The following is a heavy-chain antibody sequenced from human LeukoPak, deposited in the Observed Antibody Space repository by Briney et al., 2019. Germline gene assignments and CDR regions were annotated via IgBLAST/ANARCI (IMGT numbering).Heavy chain of an antibody. D-gene: IGHD5-18*01. J-gene: IGHJ4*02. CDR2: ISYDGSNK. CDR1: GFTFSSYG. Sequence: GGSLRLSCAASGFTFSSYGMHWVRQAPGKGLEWVAVISYDGSNKYYADSVKGRFTISRDNSKNTLYLQMNSLRAEDTAVYYCAKERPYVDTAMVGDYWGQRTLVTVSS. V-gene: IGHV3-30*18. CDR3: AKERPYVDTAMVGDY.